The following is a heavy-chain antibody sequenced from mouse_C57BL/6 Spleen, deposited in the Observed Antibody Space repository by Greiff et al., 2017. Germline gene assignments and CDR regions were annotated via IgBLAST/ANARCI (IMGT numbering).Heavy chain of an antibody. CDR2: IDPSDSYT. V-gene: IGHV1-69*01. D-gene: IGHD3-2*02. CDR1: GYTFTSYW. Sequence: VKLQQPGAELVMPGASVKLSCKASGYTFTSYWMHWVKQRPGQGLEWIGEIDPSDSYTNYNQKFKGKSTLTVDKSSSTAYMQLSSLTSEDSAVYYCARTEDSSGYEAMDYWGQGTSVTVSS. J-gene: IGHJ4*01. CDR3: ARTEDSSGYEAMDY.